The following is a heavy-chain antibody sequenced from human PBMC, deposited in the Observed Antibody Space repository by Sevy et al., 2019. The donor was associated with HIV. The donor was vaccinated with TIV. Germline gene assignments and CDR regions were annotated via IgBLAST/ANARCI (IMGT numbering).Heavy chain of an antibody. CDR1: GYTFTGYY. J-gene: IGHJ4*02. Sequence: ASVKVSCKASGYTFTGYYMHWVRQAPGQGLEWMGWINPNSGGTNYVQKFQGRVTMTRDTSISTAYMELSRLRSDDTAVYYCARDLDYYDSSGFDYWGQGTLVTVSS. CDR3: ARDLDYYDSSGFDY. V-gene: IGHV1-2*02. CDR2: INPNSGGT. D-gene: IGHD3-22*01.